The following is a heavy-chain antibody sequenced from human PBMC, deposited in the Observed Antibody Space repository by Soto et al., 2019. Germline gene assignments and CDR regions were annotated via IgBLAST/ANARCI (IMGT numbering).Heavy chain of an antibody. CDR3: AREGYCSSTSCYTLYYGMDV. V-gene: IGHV3-48*02. Sequence: PGGSLRLSCAASGISFTGYSMNWVRQAPGKGLEWVSYISTTSRTIYYADSVKGRFTMSRDNARNSLYLQMNSLRDEDTAVYYCAREGYCSSTSCYTLYYGMDVWGQGTTVTVSS. D-gene: IGHD2-2*02. CDR1: GISFTGYS. CDR2: ISTTSRTI. J-gene: IGHJ6*02.